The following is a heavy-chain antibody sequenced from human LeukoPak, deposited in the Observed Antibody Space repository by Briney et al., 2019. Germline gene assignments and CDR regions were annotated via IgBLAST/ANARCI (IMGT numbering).Heavy chain of an antibody. D-gene: IGHD3-22*01. J-gene: IGHJ4*02. CDR1: GGSISSGGYS. V-gene: IGHV4-30-2*01. CDR3: ARMVYDRSGYHFDY. Sequence: PSETLSLTCAVSGGSISSGGYSWSWIRQPPGKGLDWIGYIYHSGSTYYNPSLKSRVTISIDGSKNQFSLKLSSVTAEDTAVYYCARMVYDRSGYHFDYWGQGTLVTVSS. CDR2: IYHSGST.